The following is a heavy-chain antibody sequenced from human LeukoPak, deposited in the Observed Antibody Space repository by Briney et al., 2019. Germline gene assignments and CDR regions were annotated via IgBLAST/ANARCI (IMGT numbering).Heavy chain of an antibody. V-gene: IGHV4-4*07. Sequence: SETLSLTCTVSGDTINPYRWTWIRQTAGKGLEWIGRVHMSGSTNYNPSLRSRVAISMDNSKNQFSLKVNSVTAADTGVYYCARDESSRDDSGGYHYWGQGTLVTVSS. CDR1: GDTINPYR. CDR3: ARDESSRDDSGGYHY. J-gene: IGHJ4*02. D-gene: IGHD3-22*01. CDR2: VHMSGST.